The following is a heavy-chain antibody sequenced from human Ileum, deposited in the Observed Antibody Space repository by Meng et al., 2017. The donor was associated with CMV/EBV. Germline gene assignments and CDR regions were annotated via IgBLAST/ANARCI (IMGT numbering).Heavy chain of an antibody. V-gene: IGHV4-4*07. Sequence: QVQLQEPGPGLLKPSDTLSLTCTVSGGSISTYYWTWIRQPAGKGLEWIGHIYTGGNTNYNPSLKSRVTMSVDTSQTQFSLRLSSVTAADTAVYYCVRASGFRGAKFDYWGQGILVTVSS. D-gene: IGHD3-10*01. CDR1: GGSISTYY. CDR3: VRASGFRGAKFDY. CDR2: IYTGGNT. J-gene: IGHJ4*02.